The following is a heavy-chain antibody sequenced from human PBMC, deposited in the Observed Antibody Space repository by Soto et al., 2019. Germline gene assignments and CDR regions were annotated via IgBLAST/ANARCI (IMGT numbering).Heavy chain of an antibody. V-gene: IGHV1-18*01. CDR3: ARKEVGATLKDCDY. D-gene: IGHD1-26*01. CDR1: GYTFTSYG. J-gene: IGHJ4*02. CDR2: ISADNGNT. Sequence: QVQLVQSGAEVKKPGASVKVSCKASGYTFTSYGITWVRQAPGQGLEWMGWISADNGNTNHAQKFQGRVTMTTDTSTSTAYMELRSLRTDDTAVYYCARKEVGATLKDCDYWGQGTLVTVSS.